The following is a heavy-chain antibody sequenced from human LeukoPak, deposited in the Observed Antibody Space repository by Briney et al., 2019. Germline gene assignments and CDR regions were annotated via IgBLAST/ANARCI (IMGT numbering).Heavy chain of an antibody. D-gene: IGHD5-24*01. J-gene: IGHJ4*02. CDR1: GYTFTGYY. Sequence: ASVKVSCKASGYTFTGYYMHWVRQATGQGLEWMGWINPNSGGTNYAQKFQGRVTMTRDTSISTAYMELSRLRSDDTAVYYCARETEMSTILFDYWGQGTLVTVSS. CDR2: INPNSGGT. CDR3: ARETEMSTILFDY. V-gene: IGHV1-2*02.